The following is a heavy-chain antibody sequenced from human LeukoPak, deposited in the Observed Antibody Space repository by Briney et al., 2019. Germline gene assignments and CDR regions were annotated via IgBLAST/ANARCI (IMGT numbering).Heavy chain of an antibody. J-gene: IGHJ4*02. Sequence: GGSLRLSCAVSGFTFSSEAMGWVRQLPGGGLEWVSTISPAGGTTYYAESMKGRFTISRDNSKSTLYLQMNSLRVEDTAVYYCTKVRSGSSSWALRVFDYWGQGTLVTVSS. V-gene: IGHV3-23*01. D-gene: IGHD6-13*01. CDR1: GFTFSSEA. CDR2: ISPAGGTT. CDR3: TKVRSGSSSWALRVFDY.